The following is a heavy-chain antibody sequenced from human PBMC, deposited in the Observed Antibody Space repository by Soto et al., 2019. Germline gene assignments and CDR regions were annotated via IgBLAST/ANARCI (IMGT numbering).Heavy chain of an antibody. CDR2: IYYSGST. V-gene: IGHV4-39*01. CDR3: ARLAGWYYYGMDV. CDR1: GGSISSSSYY. Sequence: KPSETLSLTCTVSGGSISSSSYYWGWIRQPPGKGLEWIGSIYYSGSTYYNPSLKSRVTISVDTSKNQFSLKLSSVTAADTAVYYCARLAGWYYYGMDVWGQGTTVTVSS. D-gene: IGHD2-15*01. J-gene: IGHJ6*02.